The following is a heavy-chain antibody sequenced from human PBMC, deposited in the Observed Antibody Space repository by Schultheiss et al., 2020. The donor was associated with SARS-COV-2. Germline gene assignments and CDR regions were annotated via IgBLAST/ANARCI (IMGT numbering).Heavy chain of an antibody. Sequence: GESLKISCAASGFTFSSYAMSWVRQAPGKGLEWVAVVWYDESNKSYADSVKGRFTISRDNSKNTLYLQMNSLRTEDTAVYYCTTVSHYYGRSGSMGSWGQGTLVTVSS. V-gene: IGHV3-33*08. CDR1: GFTFSSYA. CDR2: VWYDESNK. J-gene: IGHJ5*02. CDR3: TTVSHYYGRSGSMGS. D-gene: IGHD3-22*01.